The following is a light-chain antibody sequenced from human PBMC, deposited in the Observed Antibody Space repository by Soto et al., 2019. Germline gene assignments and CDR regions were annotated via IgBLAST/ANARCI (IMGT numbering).Light chain of an antibody. J-gene: IGKJ1*01. CDR1: QSISSW. V-gene: IGKV1-5*01. Sequence: DIQMTQSPSTLSASVGDRVTITCRASQSISSWLAWYQQKPGKAPKLLIYDASSLESGVPSRFSGSGYGTEFPLTISSLQPDDFATYYRQQYNSYWTFGQGTKVEIK. CDR3: QQYNSYWT. CDR2: DAS.